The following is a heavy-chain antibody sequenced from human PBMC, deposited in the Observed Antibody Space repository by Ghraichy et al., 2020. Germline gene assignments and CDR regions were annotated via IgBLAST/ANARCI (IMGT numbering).Heavy chain of an antibody. CDR2: INHSGST. J-gene: IGHJ4*02. Sequence: SETMSLTCAVYGGSFSGYYWSWIRQPPGKGLEWIGEINHSGSTNYNPSLKSRVTISVDTSKNQFSLKLSSVTAADTTVYYCARGSEDTAILHWGQGTLVTVSS. CDR3: ARGSEDTAILH. CDR1: GGSFSGYY. V-gene: IGHV4-34*01. D-gene: IGHD5-18*01.